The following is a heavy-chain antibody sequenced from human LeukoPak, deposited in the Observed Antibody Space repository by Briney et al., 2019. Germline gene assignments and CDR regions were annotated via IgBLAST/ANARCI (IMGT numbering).Heavy chain of an antibody. D-gene: IGHD5-12*01. Sequence: GASVKVSFKASGYTFISYAMNWVRQAPEQGPEWMGWINANTGNPTYAQGFTGRFVFSLDTSVSTAYLQISSLKAEDTAVYYCARGLYSGYDGYYFDYWGQGTLVTVSS. J-gene: IGHJ4*02. CDR3: ARGLYSGYDGYYFDY. CDR1: GYTFISYA. CDR2: INANTGNP. V-gene: IGHV7-4-1*02.